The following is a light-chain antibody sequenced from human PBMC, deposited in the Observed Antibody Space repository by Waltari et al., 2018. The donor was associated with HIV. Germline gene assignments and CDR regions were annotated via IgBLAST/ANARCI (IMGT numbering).Light chain of an antibody. CDR1: NIGNKS. V-gene: IGLV3-21*02. Sequence: SYVLTQPPSVSVAPGQTARITCGENNIGNKSVHWYQQKAGQAPVLVVNDDGDRPSGIPERFSGSNSGNTATLTINRVEAGDEADYYCQIWNDNTDHPDAVFGGGSKLTVL. J-gene: IGLJ2*01. CDR2: DDG. CDR3: QIWNDNTDHPDAV.